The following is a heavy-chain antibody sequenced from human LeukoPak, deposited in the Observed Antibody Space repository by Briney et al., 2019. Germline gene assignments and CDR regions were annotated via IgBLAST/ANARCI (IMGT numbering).Heavy chain of an antibody. D-gene: IGHD5-12*01. CDR1: GGSISSYS. Sequence: SETLSLTCTVSGGSISSYSWSWIRQPAGKGLEWIGRIYSTNYNPSLKSRVTISVDTTKNQFSLKLSSVTAADTAVYYCARGYSGYDYSDYFDYWGQGTLVTVSS. V-gene: IGHV4-4*07. CDR3: ARGYSGYDYSDYFDY. J-gene: IGHJ4*02. CDR2: IYST.